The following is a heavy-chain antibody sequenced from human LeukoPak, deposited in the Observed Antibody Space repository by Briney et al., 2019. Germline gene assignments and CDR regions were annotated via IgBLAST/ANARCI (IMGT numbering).Heavy chain of an antibody. Sequence: SQTLSLTCAISGDSVSSNSAAWNWITQSPSRGLEWLGRTYYRSEWYNEYVVSVKSRITINPDTSKNQFSQHLNSVTPEDTAVYFCARGPGLRMAGYDIWGQGTMVTVSS. J-gene: IGHJ3*02. D-gene: IGHD6-19*01. CDR1: GDSVSSNSAA. CDR3: ARGPGLRMAGYDI. V-gene: IGHV6-1*01. CDR2: TYYRSEWYN.